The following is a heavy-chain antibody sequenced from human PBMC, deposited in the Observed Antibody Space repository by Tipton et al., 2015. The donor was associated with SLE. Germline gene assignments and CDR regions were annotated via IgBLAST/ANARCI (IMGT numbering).Heavy chain of an antibody. V-gene: IGHV4-59*08. Sequence: TLSLTCTVSGGSISSYYWSWIRQPPGKGLEWIGYIYYSGNTYFNPSLKSRATISVDTSKNQFSLNLSSVTAADTAVYYCASEGQWLVPWGQGTLVTVSS. J-gene: IGHJ5*02. CDR2: IYYSGNT. CDR3: ASEGQWLVP. D-gene: IGHD6-19*01. CDR1: GGSISSYY.